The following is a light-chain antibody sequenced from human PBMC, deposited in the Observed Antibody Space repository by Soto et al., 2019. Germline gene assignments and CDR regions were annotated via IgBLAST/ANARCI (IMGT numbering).Light chain of an antibody. CDR2: QVN. Sequence: QSVLTQPASVSGSPGQSITISCTGTSSDVGGYNYVSWYQHHPGKAPKLMIYQVNNRPSGVSNRFFGSKSGNTASLTISGLQAEHEADYYCSSYTSSNTLGVFGTGTKVTVL. CDR1: SSDVGGYNY. V-gene: IGLV2-14*01. CDR3: SSYTSSNTLGV. J-gene: IGLJ1*01.